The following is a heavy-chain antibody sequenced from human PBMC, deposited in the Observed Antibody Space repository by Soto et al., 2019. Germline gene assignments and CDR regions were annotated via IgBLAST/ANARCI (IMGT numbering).Heavy chain of an antibody. CDR1: GASISRYY. V-gene: IGHV4-59*01. J-gene: IGHJ5*02. CDR3: ARERSTYGGGGTEEVKENWFDP. CDR2: AYYSGDT. Sequence: QVQLRESGPGVVKASETLSLTCSVSGASISRYYWSWIRQSPVKGLEWIGYAYYSGDTGYNPSLKSRVTMAIDTSKNQVSIKLTSVTAADTAVYYCARERSTYGGGGTEEVKENWFDPWGQGDLVTVSS. D-gene: IGHD2-8*01.